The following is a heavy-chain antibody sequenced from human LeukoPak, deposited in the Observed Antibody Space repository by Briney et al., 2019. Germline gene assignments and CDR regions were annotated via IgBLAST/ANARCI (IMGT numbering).Heavy chain of an antibody. CDR1: QFTFSIYA. CDR2: ISGSGGST. Sequence: GGSLRLSCTASQFTFSIYAMSWVRQAPGKGLEWVSDISGSGGSTYYADSVKGRFTISRDNSKNTLYLQMNSLRAEDTAVYYCAKDPDYGDYFDYWGQGTLVTVSS. J-gene: IGHJ4*02. CDR3: AKDPDYGDYFDY. V-gene: IGHV3-23*01. D-gene: IGHD4-17*01.